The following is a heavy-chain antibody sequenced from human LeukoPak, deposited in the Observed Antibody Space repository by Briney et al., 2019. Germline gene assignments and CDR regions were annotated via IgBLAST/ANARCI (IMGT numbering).Heavy chain of an antibody. J-gene: IGHJ4*02. Sequence: SQTLPLTCAISGDSVSSNSAAWSWIRQSPSRGLEWLGRTYYRSKWYNDYAPSVKSRITISPDTSKNQFSLQLNSVTPEDTAVYYCARAQIGSGYYRNFDCWGQGTLVTVSS. V-gene: IGHV6-1*01. D-gene: IGHD5-12*01. CDR3: ARAQIGSGYYRNFDC. CDR2: TYYRSKWYN. CDR1: GDSVSSNSAA.